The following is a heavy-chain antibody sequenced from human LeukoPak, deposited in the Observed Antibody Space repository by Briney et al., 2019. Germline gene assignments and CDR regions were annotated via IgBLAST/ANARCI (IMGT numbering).Heavy chain of an antibody. CDR2: IWYDGSNK. J-gene: IGHJ3*02. CDR3: ARETMIAYAFDI. CDR1: GFTFSSYG. D-gene: IGHD3-22*01. V-gene: IGHV3-33*01. Sequence: GGSLRLSCAASGFTFSSYGMHWVRQAPGKGLEWVAVIWYDGSNKYYADSVKGRFTISRGNSKNTLYLQMNSLRAEDTAVYYCARETMIAYAFDIWGQGTMVTVSS.